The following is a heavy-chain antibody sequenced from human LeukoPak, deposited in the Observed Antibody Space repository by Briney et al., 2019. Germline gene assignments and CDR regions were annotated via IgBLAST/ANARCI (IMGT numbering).Heavy chain of an antibody. CDR3: ARDLAYYGSGSYSGNYYYMDV. V-gene: IGHV3-20*04. Sequence: PGGSLRLSCAASGFTFSSYGMSWVRQAPGKGLEWVSGINWNGGSTGYADSVKGRFTISRDNAKNSLYLQMNSLRAEDTALYYCARDLAYYGSGSYSGNYYYMDVWGKGTTVTVSS. J-gene: IGHJ6*03. CDR2: INWNGGST. CDR1: GFTFSSYG. D-gene: IGHD3-10*01.